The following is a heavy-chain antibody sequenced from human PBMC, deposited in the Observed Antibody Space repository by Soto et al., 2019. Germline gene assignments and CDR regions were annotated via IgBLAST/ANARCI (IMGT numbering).Heavy chain of an antibody. CDR2: ISGSGGST. J-gene: IGHJ4*02. CDR3: ARNSGGSCYSGVDY. V-gene: IGHV3-23*01. CDR1: GFTFSSYA. Sequence: EVQLLESGGGLVQPGGSLRLSCAASGFTFSSYAMSWVRQAPGKGLEWVSAISGSGGSTFYAGSVKGRFTVSRDNSKNTLYLQMNSMRAADTAVYYCARNSGGSCYSGVDYWGQGTLVTVSS. D-gene: IGHD2-15*01.